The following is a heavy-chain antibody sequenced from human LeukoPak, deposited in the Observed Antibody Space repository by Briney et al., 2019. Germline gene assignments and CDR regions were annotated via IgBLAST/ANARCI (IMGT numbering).Heavy chain of an antibody. CDR1: GYSFTSYG. J-gene: IGHJ4*02. CDR3: ARIFTMATTLPYFDY. CDR2: ISTYNGDT. V-gene: IGHV1-18*01. Sequence: ASVKVSCKASGYSFTSYGLTWVRQAPGQGLEWMGWISTYNGDTNYALKLQGRVTMTTDTSTNTVYMELRSLRSDDTAVYYCARIFTMATTLPYFDYWGQGTLVTVSS. D-gene: IGHD5-24*01.